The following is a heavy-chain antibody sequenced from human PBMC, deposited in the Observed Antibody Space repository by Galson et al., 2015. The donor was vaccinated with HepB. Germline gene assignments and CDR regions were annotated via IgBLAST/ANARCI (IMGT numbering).Heavy chain of an antibody. Sequence: SLRLSCAASGFTFSGSAMHWVRQASGKGLEWVGRIRSKANSYATAYAASVKGRFTISRDDSKNTAYLQMNSLKTEDTAVYYCTGLGYCSGGSCYVDYWGQGTLVTVSS. V-gene: IGHV3-73*01. J-gene: IGHJ4*02. CDR3: TGLGYCSGGSCYVDY. D-gene: IGHD2-15*01. CDR2: IRSKANSYAT. CDR1: GFTFSGSA.